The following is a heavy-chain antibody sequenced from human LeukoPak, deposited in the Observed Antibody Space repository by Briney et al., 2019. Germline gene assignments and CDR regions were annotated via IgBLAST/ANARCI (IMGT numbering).Heavy chain of an antibody. CDR2: VIPIFGTA. J-gene: IGHJ4*02. D-gene: IGHD6-19*01. V-gene: IGHV1-69*05. CDR3: ARRRESSGLIFDY. Sequence: GASVKVSCKASGGTFSSYAISWVRPAPGQGLEWMGRVIPIFGTANYAQKFQGRVTITTDESTSTAYMELSSLRSEDTAVYYCARRRESSGLIFDYWGQGTLVTVSS. CDR1: GGTFSSYA.